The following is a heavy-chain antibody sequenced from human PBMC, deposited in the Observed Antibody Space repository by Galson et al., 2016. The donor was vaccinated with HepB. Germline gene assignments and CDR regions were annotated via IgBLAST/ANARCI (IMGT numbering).Heavy chain of an antibody. J-gene: IGHJ3*02. CDR2: IYAGDSDT. Sequence: QSGAEVKKPGESLTISCGGSGYNFSTFWIGWVRQMSGKGLEWMGIIYAGDSDTRYSPSFEGQVTISADKSTDTAYLQWSSLKASDTAMYYCARHRLPAAGSDASDIWGQGTMVTVS. V-gene: IGHV5-51*01. CDR3: ARHRLPAAGSDASDI. CDR1: GYNFSTFW. D-gene: IGHD6-13*01.